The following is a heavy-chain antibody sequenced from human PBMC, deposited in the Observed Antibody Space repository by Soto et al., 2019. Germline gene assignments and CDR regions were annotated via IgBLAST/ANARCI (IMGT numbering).Heavy chain of an antibody. J-gene: IGHJ5*02. D-gene: IGHD3-10*01. CDR1: GFTFGTTD. CDR3: VKNSGWFNT. CDR2: IDGSGGIT. Sequence: QPGVSLRLSCAASGFTFGTTDMSWVRQAPGEGLEWVSTIDGSGGITYYADSVKGRFTISRDNSRNTVYLQMNSLKGDDTALYYCVKNSGWFNTWGQGALVTVSS. V-gene: IGHV3-23*01.